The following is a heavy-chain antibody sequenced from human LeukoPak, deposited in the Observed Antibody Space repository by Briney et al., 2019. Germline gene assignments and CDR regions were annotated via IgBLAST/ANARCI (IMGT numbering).Heavy chain of an antibody. Sequence: GGSLRLSCAASGFTFRSHWMTWVCQAPGKGLEWAASIKQDGSAKYYVDSVKGRFTISRDNAKNSVFLQMNSLRAEDTAVYYCAKGSGWFPGADSWGQGTLVTVSS. J-gene: IGHJ4*02. CDR2: IKQDGSAK. CDR3: AKGSGWFPGADS. CDR1: GFTFRSHW. V-gene: IGHV3-7*01. D-gene: IGHD6-19*01.